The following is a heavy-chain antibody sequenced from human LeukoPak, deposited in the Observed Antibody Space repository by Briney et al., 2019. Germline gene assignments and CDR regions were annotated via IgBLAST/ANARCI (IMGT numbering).Heavy chain of an antibody. CDR3: ASIPSTGY. V-gene: IGHV3-30-3*01. J-gene: IGHJ4*02. CDR2: ISYDVINK. Sequence: GGSLRLSCAASGFTFSSYAMHWVRQAPGKGLEWVAVISYDVINKYYADSVKGRFTISRDNSKNTLYLQMNSLRVKDTAVYYCASIPSTGYWGQGTLVTVSS. D-gene: IGHD2-2*01. CDR1: GFTFSSYA.